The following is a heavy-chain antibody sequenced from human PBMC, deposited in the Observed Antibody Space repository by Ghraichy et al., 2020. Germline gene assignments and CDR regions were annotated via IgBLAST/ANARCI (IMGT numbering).Heavy chain of an antibody. D-gene: IGHD3-10*01. V-gene: IGHV3-49*03. J-gene: IGHJ3*01. CDR3: ARDAFGPARTFDL. Sequence: GESLNISCTASGFSFADYSMGWFRHAPGKGLEWIAFIEGKDYVGPPGYGASVRGRAAISRDDSKNAAYLQVNSLESEDTAMYFCARDAFGPARTFDLWGHGTMVTVSS. CDR2: IEGKDYVGPP. CDR1: GFSFADYS.